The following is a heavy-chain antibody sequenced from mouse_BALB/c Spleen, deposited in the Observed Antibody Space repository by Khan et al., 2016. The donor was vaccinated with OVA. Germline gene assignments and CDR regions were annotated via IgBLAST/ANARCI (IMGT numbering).Heavy chain of an antibody. Sequence: EVKLLESGPGLVKPSQSLSLTCTVTGYSITSCYVWNWIRQFPGNKQEWMGYITYSGCTNYNQSLKSRISITRDKSKNPFFLQLNSVTTEDTATYYRGRKARLKYWGQGTMLTVSA. CDR2: ITYSGCT. D-gene: IGHD3-2*02. V-gene: IGHV3-2*02. CDR1: GYSITSCYV. CDR3: GRKARLKY. J-gene: IGHJ2*01.